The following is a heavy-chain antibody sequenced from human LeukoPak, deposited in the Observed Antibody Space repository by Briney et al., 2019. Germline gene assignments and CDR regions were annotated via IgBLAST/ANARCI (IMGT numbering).Heavy chain of an antibody. Sequence: SETLSLTCTVSGGSISSYYWSWIRQPPGKGLEWIGYIYTSGSTNYNPSLKSRVTISVDTSKNQFSLKLSSVAAADTAVYYCARDSPEDYGDLYYFDYWGQGTLVTVSS. V-gene: IGHV4-4*08. CDR3: ARDSPEDYGDLYYFDY. J-gene: IGHJ4*02. CDR1: GGSISSYY. CDR2: IYTSGST. D-gene: IGHD4-17*01.